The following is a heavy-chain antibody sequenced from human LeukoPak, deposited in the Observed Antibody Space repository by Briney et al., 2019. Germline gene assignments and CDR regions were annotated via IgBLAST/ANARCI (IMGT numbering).Heavy chain of an antibody. V-gene: IGHV3-7*01. CDR1: GFTFSSYW. CDR2: INQDGSLR. D-gene: IGHD5-18*01. Sequence: GGSLRLSCAASGFTFSSYWMTWVRQAPGKGLEWVANINQDGSLRYYVDSVKGRFTISRDNSKNSLYLQMNSLRAEDTAFYYCARDLRTVYTYGYPLDSWGQGTLVTVSS. J-gene: IGHJ4*02. CDR3: ARDLRTVYTYGYPLDS.